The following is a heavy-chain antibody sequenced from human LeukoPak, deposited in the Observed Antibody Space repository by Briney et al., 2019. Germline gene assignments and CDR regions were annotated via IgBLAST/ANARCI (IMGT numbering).Heavy chain of an antibody. Sequence: SVKVSCKASGGTFSSYAISWVRQAPGQGLEWMGGIIPIFGTANYAQKFQGRVTITAGESTSTAYMELSSLRSEDTAVYYCARDGTYCGGDCYFWFDPWGQGALVTVSS. CDR3: ARDGTYCGGDCYFWFDP. J-gene: IGHJ5*02. CDR1: GGTFSSYA. V-gene: IGHV1-69*01. CDR2: IIPIFGTA. D-gene: IGHD2-21*02.